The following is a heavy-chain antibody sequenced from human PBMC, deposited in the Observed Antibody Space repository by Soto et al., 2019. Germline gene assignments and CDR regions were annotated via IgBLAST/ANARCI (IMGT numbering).Heavy chain of an antibody. Sequence: SETLCLTCTVSGGSLSSYYWTWIRQPPGKGLEWIGYVYYSGNTNYNPSLKSRVTISVDTSKNQFSLKLGSVTPADTAVYYCAKHRWPDDGGISAPWGQGTLVTVSP. CDR3: AKHRWPDDGGISAP. V-gene: IGHV4-59*01. J-gene: IGHJ5*02. CDR1: GGSLSSYY. D-gene: IGHD2-15*01. CDR2: VYYSGNT.